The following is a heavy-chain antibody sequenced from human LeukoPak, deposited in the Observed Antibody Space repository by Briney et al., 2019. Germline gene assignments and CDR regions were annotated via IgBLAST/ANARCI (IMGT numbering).Heavy chain of an antibody. CDR3: ARDSQLRFLEGNTFDI. D-gene: IGHD3-3*01. CDR1: GFTFSSYA. J-gene: IGHJ3*02. CDR2: ISYDGSNK. V-gene: IGHV3-30-3*01. Sequence: GRSPRLSCAASGFTFSSYAMHWVRQAPGKGLEWVAVISYDGSNKYYADSVKGRFTISRDNSKNTLYLQMNSLRAEDTAVYYCARDSQLRFLEGNTFDIWGHGTMVSVSS.